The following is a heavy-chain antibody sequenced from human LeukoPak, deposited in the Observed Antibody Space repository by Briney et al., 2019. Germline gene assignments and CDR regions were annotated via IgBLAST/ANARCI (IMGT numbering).Heavy chain of an antibody. CDR1: GGSISSYY. V-gene: IGHV4-59*12. J-gene: IGHJ5*02. CDR3: ARGSPLGQNWFDP. CDR2: IYYSGST. Sequence: PSETLSLTCTVSGGSISSYYWSWIRQPPGKGLEWIGYIYYSGSTNYNPSLKSRVTMSVDTSKNQFSLKLSSVTAADTAVYYCARGSPLGQNWFDPWGQGTLVTVSS.